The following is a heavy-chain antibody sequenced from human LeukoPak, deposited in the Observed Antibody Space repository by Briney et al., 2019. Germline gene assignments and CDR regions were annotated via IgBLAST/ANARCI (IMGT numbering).Heavy chain of an antibody. V-gene: IGHV3-21*01. CDR2: ISSSSSYI. Sequence: GGSLRLSCAASGFTFSSYGMNWVRQAPGKGLEWVSSISSSSSYIYYADSVKGRFTISRDNAKNSLYLQMNSLRAEDTAVYYCARDHYDFWSGYPDSFDYWGQGTLVTVSS. CDR1: GFTFSSYG. D-gene: IGHD3-3*01. J-gene: IGHJ4*02. CDR3: ARDHYDFWSGYPDSFDY.